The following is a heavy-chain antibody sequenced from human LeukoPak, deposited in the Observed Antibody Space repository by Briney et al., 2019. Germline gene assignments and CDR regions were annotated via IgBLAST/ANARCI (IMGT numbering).Heavy chain of an antibody. V-gene: IGHV1-2*02. CDR1: GYTFTGYY. Sequence: GASVKVSCKASGYTFTGYYMHWVRQAPGQGLEWMGWINPNSGGTNYAQKFQGRVTMTRDTSISTAYMELSRLRSDDTAVYYCARDLHLGVSSYYFDYWGQGTLVTVSS. D-gene: IGHD3-16*01. CDR3: ARDLHLGVSSYYFDY. CDR2: INPNSGGT. J-gene: IGHJ4*02.